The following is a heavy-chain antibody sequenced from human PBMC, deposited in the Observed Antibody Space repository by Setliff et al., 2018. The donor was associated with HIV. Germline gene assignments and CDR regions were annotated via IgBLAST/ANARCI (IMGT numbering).Heavy chain of an antibody. Sequence: SVKVSCKPSGYSFTNHYMHWVRQAPGQGLEWMGGIIPIFGTTNYAQKFQGRVTITTDESTSTAYMELSSLRSEDTAVYYCARAPRDGNNYGYQPYYFDYWGQGTLVTVSS. CDR3: ARAPRDGNNYGYQPYYFDY. CDR2: IIPIFGTT. D-gene: IGHD4-17*01. CDR1: GYSFTNHY. J-gene: IGHJ4*02. V-gene: IGHV1-69*05.